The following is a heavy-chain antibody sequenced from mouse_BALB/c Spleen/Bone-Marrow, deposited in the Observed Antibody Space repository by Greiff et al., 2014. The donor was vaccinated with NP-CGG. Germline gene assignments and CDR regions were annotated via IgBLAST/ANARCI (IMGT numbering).Heavy chain of an antibody. CDR3: ARGGYGNYLYYAMDY. CDR1: GYTFTNYN. Sequence: QVQLQQSGAELVKPGASVKMSCKASGYTFTNYNMHWVKQTPRQGLEWIGAIYPGNGDTSYNQKSKGKATLTADKSSSTAYMQLSSLTSEDPAVYYCARGGYGNYLYYAMDYWGQGTSVTVSS. V-gene: IGHV1-12*01. J-gene: IGHJ4*01. D-gene: IGHD2-10*02. CDR2: IYPGNGDT.